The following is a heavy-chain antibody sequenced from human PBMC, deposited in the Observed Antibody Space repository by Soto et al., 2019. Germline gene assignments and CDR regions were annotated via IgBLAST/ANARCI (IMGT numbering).Heavy chain of an antibody. Sequence: ASVKVSCKASGYTFTSYGISWVRQAPGQGLEWMGWISAYNGNTNYAQKLQGRVTMTTDTSTSTAYMELRSLRSDGTAVYYCARDRPLVKTYYYDSSGYYFRGGGDYWGQGTLVTVSS. CDR1: GYTFTSYG. V-gene: IGHV1-18*01. CDR2: ISAYNGNT. CDR3: ARDRPLVKTYYYDSSGYYFRGGGDY. D-gene: IGHD3-22*01. J-gene: IGHJ4*02.